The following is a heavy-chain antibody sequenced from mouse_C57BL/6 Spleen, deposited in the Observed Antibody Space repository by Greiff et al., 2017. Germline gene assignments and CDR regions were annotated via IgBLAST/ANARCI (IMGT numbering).Heavy chain of an antibody. CDR3: ARSRSEFSDY. V-gene: IGHV1-50*01. CDR1: GYTFTSYW. CDR2: IDPSDSYT. Sequence: QVQLQQPGAELVKPGASVKLSCKASGYTFTSYWMQWVKQRPGQGLEWIGEIDPSDSYTNYNQKFKGKATLTVDTSSSTAYMQLSSLTSEDSAVYYCARSRSEFSDYWGQGTTLTVSS. J-gene: IGHJ2*01. D-gene: IGHD6-2*01.